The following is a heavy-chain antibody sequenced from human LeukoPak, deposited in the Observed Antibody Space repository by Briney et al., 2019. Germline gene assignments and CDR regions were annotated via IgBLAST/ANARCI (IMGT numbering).Heavy chain of an antibody. D-gene: IGHD2-2*01. V-gene: IGHV4-59*08. J-gene: IGHJ4*02. CDR2: IYYSGST. Sequence: SETLSLTCTVSGASISPYYWSWIRQPPGKGLEWIGYIYYSGSTNYNPSLKSRVTISVDTSKSQFSLKLGSVTAADTAVYYCARHDCSSTSCYDAYWGQGTLVTVSS. CDR3: ARHDCSSTSCYDAY. CDR1: GASISPYY.